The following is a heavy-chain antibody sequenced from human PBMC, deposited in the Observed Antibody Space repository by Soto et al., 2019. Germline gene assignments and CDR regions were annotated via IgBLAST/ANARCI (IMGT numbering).Heavy chain of an antibody. CDR3: VREPVAYYFYGMDV. Sequence: QGQLQESGPGLVKPSQTLSLTCTVSGGSISSGGYYWSWIRQHPGKGLEWIGHIYYSGSTYYNPTLKSRVTISVDTSKNQFSLKLSSVTAADTAVYYCVREPVAYYFYGMDVWGQGTTVTVSS. CDR1: GGSISSGGYY. CDR2: IYYSGST. D-gene: IGHD2-15*01. J-gene: IGHJ6*02. V-gene: IGHV4-31*03.